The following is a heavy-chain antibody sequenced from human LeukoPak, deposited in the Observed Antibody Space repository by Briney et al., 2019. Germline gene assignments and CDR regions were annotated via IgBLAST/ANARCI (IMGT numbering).Heavy chain of an antibody. CDR3: ARLGYSSGSVVDY. CDR1: GGSISSYY. J-gene: IGHJ4*02. V-gene: IGHV4-39*02. Sequence: PSETLSLTCTVSGGSISSYYWGWIRQPPGKGLEWIGSIYYSGSTYYNPSLKSRVTMSVDTSKNHFSLKLSSVTAADTAVYYCARLGYSSGSVVDYWGQGTLVTVSS. D-gene: IGHD6-19*01. CDR2: IYYSGST.